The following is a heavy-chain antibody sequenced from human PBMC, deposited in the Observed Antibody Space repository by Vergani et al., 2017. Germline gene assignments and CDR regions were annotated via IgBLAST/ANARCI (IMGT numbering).Heavy chain of an antibody. V-gene: IGHV4-30-4*01. D-gene: IGHD3-22*01. CDR1: GGSISSGDYY. Sequence: QVQLQESGPGLVKPSQTLSLTCTVSGGSISSGDYYWSWIRQPPGKGLEWIGYIYYSGSTYYNPSLKSRVTISVDTSKNQFSLKLSSVTAAETAVYYCARVRRDDSSGYYYYYGMDVWRQGTTVTVSS. CDR3: ARVRRDDSSGYYYYYGMDV. J-gene: IGHJ6*01. CDR2: IYYSGST.